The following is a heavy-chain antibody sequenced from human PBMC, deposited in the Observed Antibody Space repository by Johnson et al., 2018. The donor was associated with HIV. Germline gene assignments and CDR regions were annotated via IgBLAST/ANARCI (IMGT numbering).Heavy chain of an antibody. CDR3: AKHNGLDSSGPVDAFDI. D-gene: IGHD6-25*01. J-gene: IGHJ3*02. CDR1: GFTFSNAW. CDR2: IKSKTDGGTT. V-gene: IGHV3-15*01. Sequence: VQLVESGGGLVKPGGSLRLSCAASGFTFSNAWMSWVRQAPGKGLEWVGRIKSKTDGGTTDYAAPVKGRFTISRDDSKNTLDLQMNSLKTEDTAVYYCAKHNGLDSSGPVDAFDIWGQGTMVTVSS.